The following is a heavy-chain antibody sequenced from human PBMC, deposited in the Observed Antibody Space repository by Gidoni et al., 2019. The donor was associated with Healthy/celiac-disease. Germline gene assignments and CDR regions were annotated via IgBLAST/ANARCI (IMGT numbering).Heavy chain of an antibody. CDR3: AKGRDIVVVPAAISTPCDY. CDR1: GLTFSSYP. Sequence: LVQPGGSLSLSCAASGLTFSSYPMSWVRQAPGKGLEWVSAISGSGGSTYYADSVKGRFTISRDNSKNTLYLQMNSLRAEDTAIYYCAKGRDIVVVPAAISTPCDYWGQGTLVTVSS. D-gene: IGHD2-2*01. CDR2: ISGSGGST. J-gene: IGHJ4*02. V-gene: IGHV3-23*01.